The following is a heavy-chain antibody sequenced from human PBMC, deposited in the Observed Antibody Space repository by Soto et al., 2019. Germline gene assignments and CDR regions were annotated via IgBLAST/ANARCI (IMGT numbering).Heavy chain of an antibody. D-gene: IGHD3-3*01. J-gene: IGHJ4*02. CDR2: IKQDGSEK. Sequence: PGGSLRLSCAASGFTFSSYWMSWVRQAPGKGLEWVANIKQDGSEKYYVDSVKGRFTISRDNAKNSLYLQMNSLRAEDTAVYYCAKDEGFLEWLANFDYWGQGTLVTVSS. CDR1: GFTFSSYW. V-gene: IGHV3-7*05. CDR3: AKDEGFLEWLANFDY.